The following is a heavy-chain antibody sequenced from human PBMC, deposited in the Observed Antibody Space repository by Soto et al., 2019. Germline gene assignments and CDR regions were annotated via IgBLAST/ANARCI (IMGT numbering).Heavy chain of an antibody. CDR3: ARDFWSGYGYFDS. CDR1: GGSITTSPY. CDR2: IYYTGTT. J-gene: IGHJ4*02. V-gene: IGHV4-31*03. D-gene: IGHD3-3*01. Sequence: QVQLQESGPGLVKPSQTLSLTCTVSGGSITTSPYWSWIRQHPGRGLEWIGYIYYTGTTYYNPSLERRVTISLDTSKNQFSLKLSSVTAADTAVYYCARDFWSGYGYFDSWGQGTLVTVSS.